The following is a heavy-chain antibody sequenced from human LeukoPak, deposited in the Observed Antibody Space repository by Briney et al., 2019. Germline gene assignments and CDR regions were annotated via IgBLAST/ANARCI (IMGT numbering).Heavy chain of an antibody. CDR3: ARDWEVSYGDYVGGMDV. D-gene: IGHD4-17*01. CDR2: ISSSSSYI. Sequence: GGPLRLSCAASGFTISSYSMIWVRQAPGKGLEWVSSISSSSSYIYYADSVKGRFTISRDNAKNSLYLQMNSLRAEDTAVYYCARDWEVSYGDYVGGMDVWGQGTTVTVSS. CDR1: GFTISSYS. J-gene: IGHJ6*02. V-gene: IGHV3-21*01.